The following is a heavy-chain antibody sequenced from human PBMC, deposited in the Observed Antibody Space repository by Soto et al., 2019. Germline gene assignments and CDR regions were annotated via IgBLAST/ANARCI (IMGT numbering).Heavy chain of an antibody. CDR1: GDSISGSQW. CDR2: VYYSGAA. D-gene: IGHD3-16*02. J-gene: IGHJ1*01. Sequence: PSETLSLTCAVSGDSISGSQWWSWIRQPPGKGLEWIGYVYYSGAADYNPSLKPRVTISIATSKTQFSLRLASATAADTGVYYCARDHGSYPNTWGQGILVTVSS. V-gene: IGHV4-59*01. CDR3: ARDHGSYPNT.